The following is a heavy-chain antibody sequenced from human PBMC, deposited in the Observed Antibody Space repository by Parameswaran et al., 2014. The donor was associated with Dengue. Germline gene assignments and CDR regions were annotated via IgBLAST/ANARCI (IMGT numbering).Heavy chain of an antibody. V-gene: IGHV4-61*07. CDR2: IYYSGST. D-gene: IGHD3-10*01. J-gene: IGHJ5*02. Sequence: RWIRQPPGKGLEWIGYIYYSGSTNYNPSLKSRVTISVDTSKNQLSLKLRSVTAADTAVYYCARQGQDYYGSGSYYNGVYWFDPWGQGTLVTVSS. CDR3: ARQGQDYYGSGSYYNGVYWFDP.